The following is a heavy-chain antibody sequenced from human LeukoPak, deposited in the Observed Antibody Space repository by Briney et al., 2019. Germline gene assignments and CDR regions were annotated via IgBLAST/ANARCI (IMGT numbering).Heavy chain of an antibody. Sequence: PGGSLRLSCAASGSTFSSYGMHWVRQAPGKGLEWVAVIWYDGNNKYYADSVKGRFTISRDNSKNTLYLQMDSLRAEDTAVYYCALPLRDGDFYFDYWGQGALVTVSS. D-gene: IGHD4-17*01. CDR2: IWYDGNNK. V-gene: IGHV3-33*01. CDR1: GSTFSSYG. CDR3: ALPLRDGDFYFDY. J-gene: IGHJ4*02.